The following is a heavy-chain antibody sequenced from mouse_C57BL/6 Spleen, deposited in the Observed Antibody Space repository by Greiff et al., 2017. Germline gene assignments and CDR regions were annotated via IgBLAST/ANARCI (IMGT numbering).Heavy chain of an antibody. J-gene: IGHJ1*03. D-gene: IGHD1-1*01. Sequence: EVKVIESGGDLVKPGGSLKLSCAASGFTFSSYGMSWVRQTPDKRLEWVATISSGGSYTYYPDSVKGRFTISRDNAKNTLYLQMSSLKSEDTAMYYCARHLHYYGSSYGDWYFDVWGTGTTVTVSS. CDR1: GFTFSSYG. CDR2: ISSGGSYT. CDR3: ARHLHYYGSSYGDWYFDV. V-gene: IGHV5-6*01.